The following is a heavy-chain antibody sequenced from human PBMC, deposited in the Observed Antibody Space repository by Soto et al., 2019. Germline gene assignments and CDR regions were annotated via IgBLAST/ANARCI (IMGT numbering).Heavy chain of an antibody. Sequence: QVQLVESGGGVVQPGRSLRLSCAASGFTFSSYGMHWVRQAPGKGLEWAAVLWSAGSNKYYADSVKGRFTISRDNSKNTLYLQMISLKGEDTAVYSCARVDITGTTPDYYYSGMDVWGQGTTVTVSS. CDR1: GFTFSSYG. J-gene: IGHJ6*02. D-gene: IGHD1-20*01. CDR3: ARVDITGTTPDYYYSGMDV. V-gene: IGHV3-33*01. CDR2: LWSAGSNK.